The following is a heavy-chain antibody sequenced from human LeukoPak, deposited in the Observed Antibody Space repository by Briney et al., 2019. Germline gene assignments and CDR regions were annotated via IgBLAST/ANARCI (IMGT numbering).Heavy chain of an antibody. CDR2: INPNSGGT. CDR1: GYSFTVYY. D-gene: IGHD5-12*01. V-gene: IGHV1-2*02. Sequence: ASVKVSCKASGYSFTVYYMHWVRQAPGQGREWMGCINPNSGGTDYAQKFQGRVTMTRDTSISTAYMELSRLTSDDTAVYYCAGLSGYDPYYFDYWGQGTLVAVSS. J-gene: IGHJ4*02. CDR3: AGLSGYDPYYFDY.